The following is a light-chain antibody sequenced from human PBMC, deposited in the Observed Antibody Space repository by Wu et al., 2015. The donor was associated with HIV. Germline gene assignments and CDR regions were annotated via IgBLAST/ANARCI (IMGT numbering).Light chain of an antibody. CDR2: GAS. V-gene: IGKV3-20*01. Sequence: EIVLTQSPGTLSLSPGERATLSCRASQSVSDTYVAWYQQIPGQAPRLLIYGASNRAAGIPDRFTGSGSGTDFTLTINRLEPEDFALYYCHQYGNSPFTFGPGTKVDF. CDR3: HQYGNSPFT. J-gene: IGKJ3*01. CDR1: QSVSDTY.